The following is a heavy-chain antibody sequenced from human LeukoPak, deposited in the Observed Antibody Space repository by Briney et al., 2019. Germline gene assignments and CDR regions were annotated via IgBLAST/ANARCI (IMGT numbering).Heavy chain of an antibody. Sequence: GRSLRLPCAASGFTFSSYAMHWVRQAPGKGLEWVAVISYDGSNKYYADSVKGRFTISRDNSKNTLYLQMNSLRAEDTAVYYCARDYEYSSSSVTYNWFDPWGQGTLVTVSS. V-gene: IGHV3-30-3*01. CDR2: ISYDGSNK. CDR3: ARDYEYSSSSVTYNWFDP. CDR1: GFTFSSYA. D-gene: IGHD6-6*01. J-gene: IGHJ5*02.